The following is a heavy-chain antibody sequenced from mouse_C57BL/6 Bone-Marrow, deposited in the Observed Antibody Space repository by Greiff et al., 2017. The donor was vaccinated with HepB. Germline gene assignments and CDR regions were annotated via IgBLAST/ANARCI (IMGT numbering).Heavy chain of an antibody. J-gene: IGHJ1*03. V-gene: IGHV5-6*01. CDR3: AGHMVPSYRYCYV. D-gene: IGHD2-1*01. CDR1: GFTFSSYG. Sequence: EVQLVESGGDLVKPGGSLKLSCAASGFTFSSYGMSWVRQTPDKRLEWVATISSGGSYTYYPDSVKGRFTIARDNAKNTLYLQMSRLKSEDTAMYYWAGHMVPSYRYCYVGGTGTTVTVSS. CDR2: ISSGGSYT.